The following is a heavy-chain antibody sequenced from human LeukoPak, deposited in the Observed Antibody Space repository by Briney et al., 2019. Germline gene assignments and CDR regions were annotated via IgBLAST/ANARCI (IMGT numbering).Heavy chain of an antibody. CDR2: ISGSGGST. CDR3: AEVRGDGYNPDAFDI. CDR1: GFTFSSYA. V-gene: IGHV3-23*01. Sequence: PGGSLRLSCAASGFTFSSYAMSWVRQAPGKGLEWVSAISGSGGSTYYADSVKGRFTISRDNSKNTLYLQMSSLRAEDTAVYYCAEVRGDGYNPDAFDIWGQGTMVTVSS. D-gene: IGHD5-24*01. J-gene: IGHJ3*02.